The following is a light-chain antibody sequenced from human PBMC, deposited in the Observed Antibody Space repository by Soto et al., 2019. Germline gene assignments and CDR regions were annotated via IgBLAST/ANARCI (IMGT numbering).Light chain of an antibody. V-gene: IGLV2-23*02. CDR1: SSDVGSYNL. CDR3: CSYAGSSPPYV. CDR2: EVS. Sequence: QSVLTKPASVSGSPGQSITISSTGTSSDVGSYNLVSWYQQHPGKAPKLMLYEVSKRPSGVSNRFSGSKSGNTASLTISGLQAEDEADYYCCSYAGSSPPYVFPTGTKVTVL. J-gene: IGLJ1*01.